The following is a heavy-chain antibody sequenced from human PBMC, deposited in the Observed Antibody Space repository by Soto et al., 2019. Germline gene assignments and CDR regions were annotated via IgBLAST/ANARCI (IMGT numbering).Heavy chain of an antibody. J-gene: IGHJ3*02. CDR2: IGTAGDT. CDR1: GFTFSSYD. D-gene: IGHD6-19*01. CDR3: ARKGSGWYFRAFDI. V-gene: IGHV3-13*01. Sequence: SGGSLRLSCAASGFTFSSYDMHWVRQATGKGLEWVSAIGTAGDTYYPGSVKGRFTISRENAKNSLYLQMNSLRAGDTAVYYCARKGSGWYFRAFDIWGQGTMVTVSS.